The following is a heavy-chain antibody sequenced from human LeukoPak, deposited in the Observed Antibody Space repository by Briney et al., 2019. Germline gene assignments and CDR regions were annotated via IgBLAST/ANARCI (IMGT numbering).Heavy chain of an antibody. Sequence: ASVKVSCKASGYTFTGYYMHWVRQAPGQGLEWMGRINPNSGGTNYAQKFQGRVTMTRDTSISTAYMELSRLRSDDTAVYYCAGGGKLRWLQSQDYWGQGTLVTVSS. CDR3: AGGGKLRWLQSQDY. D-gene: IGHD5-24*01. CDR1: GYTFTGYY. V-gene: IGHV1-2*06. J-gene: IGHJ4*02. CDR2: INPNSGGT.